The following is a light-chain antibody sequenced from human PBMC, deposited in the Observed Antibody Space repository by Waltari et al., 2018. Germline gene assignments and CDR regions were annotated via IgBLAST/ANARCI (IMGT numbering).Light chain of an antibody. CDR2: GAS. V-gene: IGKV3-20*01. Sequence: ELVLTQSPGTLSLSPGEGATLSCRASQRVSSSWLAWYRQRPGQAPNLLIYGASNRAPGISDRFTDSGSGTDFTLTISRLEPEDFAVYYCQQHGSTFGTGTMVDIK. CDR3: QQHGST. CDR1: QRVSSSW. J-gene: IGKJ3*01.